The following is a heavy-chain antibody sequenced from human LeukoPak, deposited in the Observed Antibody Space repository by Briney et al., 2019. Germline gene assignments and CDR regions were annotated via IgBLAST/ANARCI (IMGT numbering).Heavy chain of an antibody. CDR1: GYTFTSYG. J-gene: IGHJ4*02. D-gene: IGHD6-19*01. CDR2: ISAYNGNT. CDR3: ARERSGWYVDY. V-gene: IGHV1-18*01. Sequence: ASVKVSCKASGYTFTSYGISWVRQAPGQGLEWMGWISAYNGNTNYAQKLQGRVTMTTEPSTSTAYMELRSLRSDDTAVYYCARERSGWYVDYWGQGTLVTVSS.